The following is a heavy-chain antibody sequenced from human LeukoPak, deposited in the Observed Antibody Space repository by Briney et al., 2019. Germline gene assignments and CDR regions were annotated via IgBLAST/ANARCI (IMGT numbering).Heavy chain of an antibody. D-gene: IGHD2-21*02. CDR3: ARRIVVVTATHFDY. CDR1: GGSISSSSYY. Sequence: SETLSLTCTVSGGSISSSSYYWGWIRQPPGKGLESIGSIYYSGSTYYNPSLKSRVTISVDTSKNQFSLKLSSVTAADTAVYYCARRIVVVTATHFDYWGQGTLVTVSS. CDR2: IYYSGST. V-gene: IGHV4-39*01. J-gene: IGHJ4*02.